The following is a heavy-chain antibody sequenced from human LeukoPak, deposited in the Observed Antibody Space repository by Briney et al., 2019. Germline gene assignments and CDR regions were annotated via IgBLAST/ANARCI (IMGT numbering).Heavy chain of an antibody. CDR2: IYHSGST. J-gene: IGHJ4*02. CDR3: ARHENIIIVPTAHAFDY. CDR1: GYSISSGYY. D-gene: IGHD2/OR15-2a*01. V-gene: IGHV4-38-2*01. Sequence: PSETLSLTCAVSGYSISSGYYWGWIRQPPGKGLEWIGSIYHSGSTYYNPSLKSRVTISVDTSKNRFSLKLNSVTAADTAVYFCARHENIIIVPTAHAFDYWGQGTLVTVSS.